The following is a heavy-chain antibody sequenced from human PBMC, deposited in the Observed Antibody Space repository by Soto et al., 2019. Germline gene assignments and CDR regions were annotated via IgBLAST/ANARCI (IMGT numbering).Heavy chain of an antibody. CDR3: ERLGGVRYSSSSHLDY. CDR1: GFTFSSYG. CDR2: IWYDGSNK. V-gene: IGHV3-33*01. Sequence: PGGSLRLSCAASGFTFSSYGMPSVRQALGKGLEWVGVIWYDGSNKYYEDSVKGRLTISRDNSKNTLYLKMKRMRAEDTDVYYCERLGGVRYSSSSHLDYWGQGTLVTVSS. J-gene: IGHJ4*02. D-gene: IGHD6-6*01.